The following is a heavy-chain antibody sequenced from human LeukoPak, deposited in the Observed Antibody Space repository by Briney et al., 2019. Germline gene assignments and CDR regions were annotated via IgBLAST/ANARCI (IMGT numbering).Heavy chain of an antibody. Sequence: SEILSLTCAVYGGSFSGYYWSWIRQPPGKGLEWIGEINHSGSTNYNPSLKSRVTISVDTSKNQFSLKLSSVTAADTAVYYCARGREWLGPYYYYGMDVWGQGTTVTVSS. V-gene: IGHV4-34*01. D-gene: IGHD6-19*01. J-gene: IGHJ6*02. CDR3: ARGREWLGPYYYYGMDV. CDR1: GGSFSGYY. CDR2: INHSGST.